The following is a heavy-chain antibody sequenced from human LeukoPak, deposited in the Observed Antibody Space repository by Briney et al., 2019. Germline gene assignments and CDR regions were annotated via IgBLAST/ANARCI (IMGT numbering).Heavy chain of an antibody. D-gene: IGHD3-10*02. CDR3: ARAVRGGADTY. V-gene: IGHV3-7*04. CDR1: GFSLSAYY. J-gene: IGHJ4*02. CDR2: INQAGSVQ. Sequence: GGSLRLSCAASGFSLSAYYMNWVRQAPGKGPEWLANINQAGSVQNYVDSVRGRFTISRDNAKNSLFLQMNSLRAEDTAVYYCARAVRGGADTYWGQGTLVAVSS.